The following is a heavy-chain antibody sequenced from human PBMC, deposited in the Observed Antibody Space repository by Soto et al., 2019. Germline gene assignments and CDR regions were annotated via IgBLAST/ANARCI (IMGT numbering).Heavy chain of an antibody. CDR2: VDHSGST. CDR3: ARGNHYGSGSFVP. CDR1: GGSFSGHY. Sequence: PSETLSLTCAVYGGSFSGHYWSWIRQAPGKGLKWIGQVDHSGSTNYNPSLKSRVTISLDTSKKQFSLRLTSVTVADTAVYYCARGNHYGSGSFVPWGQGTLVTVPS. D-gene: IGHD3-10*01. J-gene: IGHJ5*02. V-gene: IGHV4-34*01.